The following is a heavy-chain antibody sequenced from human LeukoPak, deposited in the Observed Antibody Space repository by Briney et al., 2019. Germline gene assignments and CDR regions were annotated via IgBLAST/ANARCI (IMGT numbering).Heavy chain of an antibody. CDR2: IYHSGST. D-gene: IGHD6-13*01. J-gene: IGHJ4*02. V-gene: IGHV4-38-2*02. CDR3: ARGEKAGAGDY. Sequence: SETLSLTCTVSGYSISSGYYWGWIRQPPGKGLEWIGSIYHSGSTYYNPSLKSRVTISVDTSKNQFSLKLSSVTAADTAVYYCARGEKAGAGDYWGQGTLVTVSS. CDR1: GYSISSGYY.